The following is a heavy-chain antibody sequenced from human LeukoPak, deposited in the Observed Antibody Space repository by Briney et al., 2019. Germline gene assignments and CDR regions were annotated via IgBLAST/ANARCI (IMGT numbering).Heavy chain of an antibody. CDR1: GFTFSSYW. J-gene: IGHJ5*02. Sequence: GGSLRLSCADSGFTFSSYWMSWVRQAPGKGLEWVANIKQDGSEKYYVDSVKGRFTVSRDNAKNSLYLRMNSLRAEDTAVYYCARSPGGWFDPWGQGTLVTVSS. CDR3: ARSPGGWFDP. V-gene: IGHV3-7*01. D-gene: IGHD3-16*01. CDR2: IKQDGSEK.